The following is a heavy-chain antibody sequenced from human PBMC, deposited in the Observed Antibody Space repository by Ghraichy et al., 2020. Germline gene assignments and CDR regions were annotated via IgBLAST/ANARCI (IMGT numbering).Heavy chain of an antibody. CDR2: VTAYNGDT. J-gene: IGHJ4*02. V-gene: IGHV1-18*04. Sequence: ASVKVSCKASGYTFKSYSISWVRQAPGQGLEWMGWVTAYNGDTNYAQKFQDRVTMTTETSTNTAYMELRSLRYDDSAIYYCVRDPYSCYDSRDYWGQGTLVTVSS. D-gene: IGHD2-2*01. CDR3: VRDPYSCYDSRDY. CDR1: GYTFKSYS.